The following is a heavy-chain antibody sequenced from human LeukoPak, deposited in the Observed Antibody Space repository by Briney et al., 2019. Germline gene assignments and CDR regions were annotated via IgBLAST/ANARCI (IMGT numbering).Heavy chain of an antibody. CDR3: ARDHSSSGQLFDY. Sequence: SVKVSCKASGGTFSSYAISWVRQAPGQGLEWMGGIIPIFGTANYAQKFQGRVTITADKSTTTAYMELRSLRSDDTAVYYCARDHSSSGQLFDYWGQGTLVTVSS. V-gene: IGHV1-69*06. CDR1: GGTFSSYA. J-gene: IGHJ4*02. CDR2: IIPIFGTA. D-gene: IGHD6-13*01.